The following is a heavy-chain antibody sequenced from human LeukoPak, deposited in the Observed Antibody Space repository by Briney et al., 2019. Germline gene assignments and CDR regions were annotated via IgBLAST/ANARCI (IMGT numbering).Heavy chain of an antibody. Sequence: SVKVSCKASGYTFTNNYLHWVRQAPAQGLEWMGMIYPRDGSTSYARNFQGRVTVTRDTSTTTVHMELRGLRSEDTAVYYCARDQEGFDYWGQGTVVTVSS. V-gene: IGHV1-46*01. J-gene: IGHJ4*02. CDR1: GYTFTNNY. CDR2: IYPRDGST. CDR3: ARDQEGFDY.